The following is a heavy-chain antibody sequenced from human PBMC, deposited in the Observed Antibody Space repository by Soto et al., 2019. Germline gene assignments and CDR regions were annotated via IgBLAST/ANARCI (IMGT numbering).Heavy chain of an antibody. Sequence: GGSLRLSCAASGFSFSDYGMHWVRQAPGKGLEWVAVIWYDGSDKYYADSVKGRFTISRDNSKNTLLLKMNSLRGEDTAIYYCATDTGSSVFGGMRVWGRGTTVTVSS. V-gene: IGHV3-33*01. CDR2: IWYDGSDK. J-gene: IGHJ6*04. D-gene: IGHD6-6*01. CDR3: ATDTGSSVFGGMRV. CDR1: GFSFSDYG.